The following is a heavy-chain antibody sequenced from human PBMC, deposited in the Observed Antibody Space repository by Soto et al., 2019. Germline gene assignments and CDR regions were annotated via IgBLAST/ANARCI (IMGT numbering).Heavy chain of an antibody. CDR3: ARTNSGISVQESVSDLYFEL. Sequence: ASVKVSCKASGYTFTGYYMHWVRQAPGQGLEWMGWINPNSGGTNYAQKFQGWVTMTRDTSISTAYMELSRLRSDDTAVYYCARTNSGISVQESVSDLYFELWGRGTLVTVPQ. CDR1: GYTFTGYY. D-gene: IGHD3-3*02. V-gene: IGHV1-2*04. CDR2: INPNSGGT. J-gene: IGHJ2*01.